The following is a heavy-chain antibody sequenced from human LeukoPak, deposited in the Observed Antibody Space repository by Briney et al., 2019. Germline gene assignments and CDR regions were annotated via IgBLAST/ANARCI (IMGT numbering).Heavy chain of an antibody. CDR1: VYTFTSYG. Sequence: ASVKLSCKASVYTFTSYGISWVRQAPGQGLEWMGWISAYNGNTNYAQKLQGRVTMTTDTSTSTAYMELRSLRSDDTAVYYCARSTDYYDSSGYYYMDVWGKGTTVTVSS. CDR2: ISAYNGNT. CDR3: ARSTDYYDSSGYYYMDV. D-gene: IGHD3-22*01. V-gene: IGHV1-18*01. J-gene: IGHJ6*03.